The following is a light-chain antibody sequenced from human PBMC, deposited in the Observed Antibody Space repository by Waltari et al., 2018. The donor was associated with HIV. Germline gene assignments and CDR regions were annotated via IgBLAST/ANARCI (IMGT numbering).Light chain of an antibody. V-gene: IGKV2-24*01. CDR1: RSLLHSDGNTY. Sequence: EIVMTQSPLSSPVTLGQPAPIACGSKRSLLHSDGNTYVSWLHQRPGQPPRLLIYRISNRFSGVPDRFSGSGAGTDFTLKISSVEAEDVGVYYCLQATQYPHTFGQGTKLEIK. CDR3: LQATQYPHT. J-gene: IGKJ2*01. CDR2: RIS.